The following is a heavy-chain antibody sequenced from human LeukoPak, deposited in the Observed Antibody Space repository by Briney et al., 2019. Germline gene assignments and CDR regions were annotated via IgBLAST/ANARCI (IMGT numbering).Heavy chain of an antibody. CDR2: ISWNSGSI. V-gene: IGHV3-9*01. CDR1: GFTFDDYA. J-gene: IGHJ6*02. Sequence: PGGSLRLSCAASGFTFDDYAMHWVRQAPGKGLEWVSGISWNSGSIGYADSVKGRFTISGDNAKSSLYLQMNSLRVEDTALYYCAKDRGAAAYYFYGMDVWGQGTTVTVSS. CDR3: AKDRGAAAYYFYGMDV. D-gene: IGHD6-13*01.